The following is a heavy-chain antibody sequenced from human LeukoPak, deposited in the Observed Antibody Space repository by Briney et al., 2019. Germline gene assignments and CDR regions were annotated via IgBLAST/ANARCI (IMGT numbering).Heavy chain of an antibody. CDR2: IKSKTDGGTT. CDR3: TTITMIREHEDY. Sequence: PGGSLRLPCAASGFTFSKAWMSWVRQAPGKGLEWVGHIKSKTDGGTTDYAAPVKGRFTISRDDSRNTLSLQMNSLKTEDTAVYYCTTITMIREHEDYWGQGTLVTVSS. J-gene: IGHJ4*02. CDR1: GFTFSKAW. V-gene: IGHV3-15*01. D-gene: IGHD3-10*01.